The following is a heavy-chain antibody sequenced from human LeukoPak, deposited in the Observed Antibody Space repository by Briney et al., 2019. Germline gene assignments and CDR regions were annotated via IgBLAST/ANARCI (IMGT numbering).Heavy chain of an antibody. CDR2: ISGSGDST. CDR3: AKDHRTSHPRYYYYGMDV. J-gene: IGHJ6*02. CDR1: GFTFSSYA. Sequence: GGSLRLSCAASGFTFSSYAMSWVRQAPGKGLEWVSAISGSGDSTYYADSVKGRFTISRDSSKDTLYLQMNSLRAEDTAVYYCAKDHRTSHPRYYYYGMDVWGQGTTVTVSS. D-gene: IGHD2-2*01. V-gene: IGHV3-23*01.